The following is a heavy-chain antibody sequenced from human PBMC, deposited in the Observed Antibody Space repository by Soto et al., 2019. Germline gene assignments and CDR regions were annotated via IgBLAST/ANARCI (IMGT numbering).Heavy chain of an antibody. Sequence: GGSLRLSCAASGFTFSSYAMSWVRQAPGKGLEWFSAISGSGGSTYYADSVKGRFTISRDNSKNTLYLQMNSLRAEDTAVYHYAKGGGYSYRYGMDVWGQGATVTVSS. CDR1: GFTFSSYA. CDR2: ISGSGGST. D-gene: IGHD5-18*01. V-gene: IGHV3-23*01. CDR3: AKGGGYSYRYGMDV. J-gene: IGHJ6*02.